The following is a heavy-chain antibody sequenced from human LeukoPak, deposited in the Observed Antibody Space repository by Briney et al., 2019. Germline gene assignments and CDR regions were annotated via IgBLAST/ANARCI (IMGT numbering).Heavy chain of an antibody. D-gene: IGHD4-11*01. CDR2: IKSKTDGGTT. CDR3: TTELVLQAVTTFRLGY. V-gene: IGHV3-15*01. Sequence: AGGSLRLSCAASGFTFSNAWMSWVRQAPGKGLEWVGRIKSKTDGGTTDYAAPVKGRFTISRDDSKNTLYLQMNSLKTEDTAVYYCTTELVLQAVTTFRLGYWGQGTLVTVSS. J-gene: IGHJ4*02. CDR1: GFTFSNAW.